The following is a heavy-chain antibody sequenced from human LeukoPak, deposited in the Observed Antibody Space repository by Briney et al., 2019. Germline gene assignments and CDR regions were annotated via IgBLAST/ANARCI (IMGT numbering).Heavy chain of an antibody. D-gene: IGHD1-26*01. J-gene: IGHJ4*02. CDR3: AKDMGELRFLDY. CDR2: INWNGGNT. CDR1: GFTFDDYG. V-gene: IGHV3-20*04. Sequence: GGSLRLSCAASGFTFDDYGMTWVRHAPGKGLEWVSGINWNGGNTGYADSVKGRFTISRDNSKNTLYLQMNSLRAEDTAVYYCAKDMGELRFLDYWGQGTLVTVSS.